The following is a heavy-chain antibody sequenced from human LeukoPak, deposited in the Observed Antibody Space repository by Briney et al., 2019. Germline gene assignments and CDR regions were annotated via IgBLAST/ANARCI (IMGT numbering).Heavy chain of an antibody. CDR3: ARGPDYYGSGSYYNGSDY. CDR1: GGSFSGYY. V-gene: IGHV4-34*01. CDR2: INHSGST. D-gene: IGHD3-10*01. Sequence: SETLSLTCAVYGGSFSGYYWSWIRQPPGKGLEWIGEINHSGSTNYNPSLKSRVTISVDTSKNQFSLKLSSVTAADTAVYYCARGPDYYGSGSYYNGSDYWGQGTLDTVSS. J-gene: IGHJ4*02.